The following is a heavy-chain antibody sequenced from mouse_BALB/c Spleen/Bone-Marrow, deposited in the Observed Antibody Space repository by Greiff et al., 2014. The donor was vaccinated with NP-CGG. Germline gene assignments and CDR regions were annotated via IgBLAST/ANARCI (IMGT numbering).Heavy chain of an antibody. D-gene: IGHD1-1*01. V-gene: IGHV7-3*02. J-gene: IGHJ1*01. Sequence: EVKLVESGGGLVQPGGSLRLSCATSGFTFTDYYMSWVRQTPGKALEWLGFIRNKANGYTADYSVSVKGRFTISRDNSQNILYLQMNPLRAEDRATYYCARDENYDIYWYFDVWGAGTPVTVPS. CDR2: IRNKANGYTA. CDR3: ARDENYDIYWYFDV. CDR1: GFTFTDYY.